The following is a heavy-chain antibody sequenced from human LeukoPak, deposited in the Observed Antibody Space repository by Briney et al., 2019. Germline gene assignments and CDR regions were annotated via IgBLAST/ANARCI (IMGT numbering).Heavy chain of an antibody. CDR1: GLTFSSYS. Sequence: GGSLRLSCAASGLTFSSYSMNWVRQAPGKGLEWVSYISSSSTIYYADSVKGRFTISRDNAKNSLYLQMNSLRDEDTAVYYCASAAPHAGELPWRYRPNKINDYWGQGTLVTVSS. J-gene: IGHJ4*02. CDR3: ASAAPHAGELPWRYRPNKINDY. CDR2: ISSSSTI. V-gene: IGHV3-48*02. D-gene: IGHD1-26*01.